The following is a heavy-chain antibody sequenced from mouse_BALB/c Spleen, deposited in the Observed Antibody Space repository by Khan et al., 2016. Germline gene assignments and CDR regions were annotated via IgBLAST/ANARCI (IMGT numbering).Heavy chain of an antibody. V-gene: IGHV14-3*02. J-gene: IGHJ2*01. Sequence: VQLQQSGAELVKPGASVKLSCTASGFNIKDTYMHWVKQRPEQGLEWIGRIDPANGNTKYDPKFQGKATITADTSSNTAYLQLSSLTSEDTAVYSCGTYRYGYWGRGATLAVSS. CDR3: GTYRYGY. CDR1: GFNIKDTY. CDR2: IDPANGNT. D-gene: IGHD2-14*01.